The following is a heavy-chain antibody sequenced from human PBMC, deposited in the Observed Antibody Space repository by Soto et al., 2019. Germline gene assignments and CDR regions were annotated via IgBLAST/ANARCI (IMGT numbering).Heavy chain of an antibody. CDR2: ISGSGGST. CDR3: AKARDDILKMRSDYYYYGMDV. J-gene: IGHJ6*02. D-gene: IGHD3-9*01. Sequence: GGSLRLSCAASGFTFSSYAMSWVRQAPGKGLEWVSAISGSGGSTYYADSVKGRFTISRDNSKNTLYLQMNSLRAEDTAVYYCAKARDDILKMRSDYYYYGMDVWGQGTTVTVSS. CDR1: GFTFSSYA. V-gene: IGHV3-23*01.